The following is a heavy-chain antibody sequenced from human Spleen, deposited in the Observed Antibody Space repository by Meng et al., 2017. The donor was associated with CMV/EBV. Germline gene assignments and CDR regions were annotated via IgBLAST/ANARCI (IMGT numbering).Heavy chain of an antibody. CDR2: ISGSGGST. D-gene: IGHD3-3*01. J-gene: IGHJ6*02. V-gene: IGHV3-23*01. CDR3: AKGLLRFLEWLSNYYYGMDV. Sequence: GESLKISCAASGFTFSSYAMSWVRQAPGKGLEWVSAISGSGGSTYYADSVKGRFTISRDNSKNTLYLQMNSLRAEDTAVYYCAKGLLRFLEWLSNYYYGMDVWGQGTTVTVSS. CDR1: GFTFSSYA.